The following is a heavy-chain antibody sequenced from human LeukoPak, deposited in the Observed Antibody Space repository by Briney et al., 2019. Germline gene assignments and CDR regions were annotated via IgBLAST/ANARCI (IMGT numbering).Heavy chain of an antibody. CDR1: GYTFTDYY. CDR3: ARDSRPELWNDY. D-gene: IGHD5-18*01. Sequence: ASVKVSCKASGYTFTDYYMHWVRQAPGQGLEWMGWINPNSGGTTFAQKFQGRVTMTGDTSISTAYMELSRLRSDDTAVYYCARDSRPELWNDYWGQGTLVTVSS. CDR2: INPNSGGT. V-gene: IGHV1-2*02. J-gene: IGHJ4*02.